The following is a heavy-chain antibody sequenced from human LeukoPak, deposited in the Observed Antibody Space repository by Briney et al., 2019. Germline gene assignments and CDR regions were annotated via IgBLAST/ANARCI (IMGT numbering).Heavy chain of an antibody. V-gene: IGHV1-46*01. CDR2: INPSGGST. Sequence: ASVTVSCTASGYTFTSYYMHWVRQAPGQGLEWMGIINPSGGSTSYAQKFQGRVTMTRDTSTSTVYVELSSLRSEDTAVYYCARAPYGSGSYNNWFDPWGQGTLVTVSS. CDR1: GYTFTSYY. CDR3: ARAPYGSGSYNNWFDP. J-gene: IGHJ5*02. D-gene: IGHD3-10*01.